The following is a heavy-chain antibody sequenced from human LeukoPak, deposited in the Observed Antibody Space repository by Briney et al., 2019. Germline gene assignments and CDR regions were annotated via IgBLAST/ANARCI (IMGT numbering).Heavy chain of an antibody. CDR3: ARDFCSTSCNLGY. CDR1: GYTFTSYG. V-gene: IGHV1-18*01. CDR2: ISGYNGNT. D-gene: IGHD2-2*01. Sequence: ASVKVSCKASGYTFTSYGISWVRQAPGQGLEWMGWISGYNGNTYYAQKFQGRVTMTTDISTSTAYMELRSLRSEDTAVYYCARDFCSTSCNLGYWGQGTLVTVSS. J-gene: IGHJ4*02.